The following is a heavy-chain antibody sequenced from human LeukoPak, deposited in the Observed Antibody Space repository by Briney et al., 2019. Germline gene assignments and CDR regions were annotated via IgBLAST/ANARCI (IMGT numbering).Heavy chain of an antibody. Sequence: GGSLRLSCAASGFTFSGHNMNWVRQAPGKGLEWISFVSISSGTIYYADSVKGRFRISRDNAKSSLDLEMNSLRAEDTAVYYCARGNYGSGSYCDAFDIWGQGTMVTVSS. CDR2: VSISSGTI. V-gene: IGHV3-48*04. D-gene: IGHD3-10*01. J-gene: IGHJ3*02. CDR3: ARGNYGSGSYCDAFDI. CDR1: GFTFSGHN.